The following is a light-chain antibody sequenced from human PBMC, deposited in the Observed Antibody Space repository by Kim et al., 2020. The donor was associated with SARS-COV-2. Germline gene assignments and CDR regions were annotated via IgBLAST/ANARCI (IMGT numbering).Light chain of an antibody. CDR2: GAS. Sequence: EIVLTQSPGTLSLSPGERATLSCRASQSVSSNLAWYQQRPGQTPRLLIYGASSRATGIPDRFSGSGSGTDFTLTISRLEPEDFAVYYCQQYDGTSPLTFGQGTKLEI. CDR3: QQYDGTSPLT. J-gene: IGKJ2*01. CDR1: QSVSSN. V-gene: IGKV3-20*01.